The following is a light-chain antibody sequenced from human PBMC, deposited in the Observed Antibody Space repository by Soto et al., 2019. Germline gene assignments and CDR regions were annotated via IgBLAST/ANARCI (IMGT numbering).Light chain of an antibody. CDR2: GAS. Sequence: EIVLSQSPATLSVSPGERATLACRASHSISSNLAWFHQKPGQAPRLLIYGASTRVAGIPARFSGSGSGTEFTLTIGSLQSEDFAIYYCHQYHDSHLTFDGGTKVDIK. V-gene: IGKV3-15*01. CDR3: HQYHDSHLT. J-gene: IGKJ4*01. CDR1: HSISSN.